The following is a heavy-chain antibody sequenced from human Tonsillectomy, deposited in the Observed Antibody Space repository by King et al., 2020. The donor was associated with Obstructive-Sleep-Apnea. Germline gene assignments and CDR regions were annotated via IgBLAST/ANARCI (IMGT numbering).Heavy chain of an antibody. V-gene: IGHV4-31*03. CDR2: ISYSWST. CDR1: GGSISSGHYY. D-gene: IGHD3-9*01. J-gene: IGHJ4*02. CDR3: ARLYLSPYRPFDY. Sequence: QLQESGPGLVKPSQTLSLTCTVSGGSISSGHYYWSWIRQHPGKGLEWIGYISYSWSTYYHPSLKSRVTISVDTSKNQFSLKLSSVTAADTAVYYCARLYLSPYRPFDYWGQGTLATVSS.